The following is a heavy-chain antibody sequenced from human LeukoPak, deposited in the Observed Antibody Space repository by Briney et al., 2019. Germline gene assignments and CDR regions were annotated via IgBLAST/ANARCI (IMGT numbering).Heavy chain of an antibody. CDR1: GFTFSTYA. CDR2: ISGTGGST. Sequence: GGSLRLSCAASGFTFSTYAMTWVRQAPGKGLEWVSLISGTGGSTYYADSVKGRFTISRDNSNNTLYLQMNSLRGEDTAVYYCARDGGMQLRTYFFDFWGQGNLVTVSS. CDR3: ARDGGMQLRTYFFDF. J-gene: IGHJ4*02. D-gene: IGHD1-7*01. V-gene: IGHV3-23*01.